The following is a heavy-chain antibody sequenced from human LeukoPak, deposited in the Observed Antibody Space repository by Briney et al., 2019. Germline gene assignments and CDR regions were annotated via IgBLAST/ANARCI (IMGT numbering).Heavy chain of an antibody. CDR3: AREYSSSSGRSFDY. CDR1: GFTFSTYS. CDR2: ISSSTTNM. J-gene: IGHJ4*02. V-gene: IGHV3-48*01. D-gene: IGHD6-6*01. Sequence: GGSLRLSCAASGFTFSTYSMNWVRQAPGKGLEWVSYISSSTTNMYYADSVKGRFTISRDNAKNSLYLQMNSLRAEDTAVYYCAREYSSSSGRSFDYWGQGTLVTVSS.